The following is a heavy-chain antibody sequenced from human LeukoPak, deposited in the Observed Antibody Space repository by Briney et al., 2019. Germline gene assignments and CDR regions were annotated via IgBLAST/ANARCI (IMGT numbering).Heavy chain of an antibody. V-gene: IGHV4-31*03. Sequence: PSQTLSLTCTVSGGSISSGGYYWSWIRQHPGKGLEWIGYIYYSGSTYYNPSLESRVAISADMSKNQFSLKLTSVTGADTAVYYCAGERGEEYSSGWYKRNYFDNWGQGIRVTVPS. D-gene: IGHD6-19*01. CDR3: AGERGEEYSSGWYKRNYFDN. CDR2: IYYSGST. J-gene: IGHJ4*02. CDR1: GGSISSGGYY.